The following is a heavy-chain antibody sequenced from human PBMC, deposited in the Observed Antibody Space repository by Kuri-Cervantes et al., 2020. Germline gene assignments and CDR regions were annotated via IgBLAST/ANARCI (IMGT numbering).Heavy chain of an antibody. CDR1: GESFSGYY. CDR3: AKGSSNRWCRDVFDI. CDR2: INHRGYT. V-gene: IGHV4-34*01. D-gene: IGHD2-8*02. J-gene: IGHJ3*02. Sequence: GSLRLSCAVYGESFSGYYWSWIRQSPGKGLEWIGEINHRGYTDYNPSLKSRVTISEDTSRNQLSLKLTSVTAADTAVYYCAKGSSNRWCRDVFDIWGQGTTVTVSS.